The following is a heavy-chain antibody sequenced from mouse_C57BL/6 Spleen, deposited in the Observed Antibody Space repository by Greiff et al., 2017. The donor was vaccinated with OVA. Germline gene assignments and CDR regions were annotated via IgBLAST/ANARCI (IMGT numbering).Heavy chain of an antibody. D-gene: IGHD1-1*02. CDR3: ARGGRDPLFDY. CDR2: ISDGGSYT. CDR1: GFTFSSYA. V-gene: IGHV5-4*03. J-gene: IGHJ2*01. Sequence: EVKVVESGGGLVKPGGSLKLSCAASGFTFSSYAMSWVRQTPEKRLEWVATISDGGSYTYYPDNVKGRFTISSDNAKNNLYLQMSHLKAEDTAMFYCARGGRDPLFDYWGQGTTLTVSS.